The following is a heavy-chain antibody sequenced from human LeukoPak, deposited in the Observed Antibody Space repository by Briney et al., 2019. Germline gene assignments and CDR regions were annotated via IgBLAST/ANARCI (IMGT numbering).Heavy chain of an antibody. V-gene: IGHV3-11*01. CDR3: ARGYSSSWYEGSLDY. CDR1: GFTFSDYY. D-gene: IGHD6-13*01. CDR2: ISSSGSTI. J-gene: IGHJ4*02. Sequence: PGGSLRLSCAASGFTFSDYYMSWIRQAPGKGLEWVSYISSSGSTIHYADSVKGRFTISRDNAKNSLYLQMNSLRAEDTAVYYCARGYSSSWYEGSLDYWGQGTLVTVSS.